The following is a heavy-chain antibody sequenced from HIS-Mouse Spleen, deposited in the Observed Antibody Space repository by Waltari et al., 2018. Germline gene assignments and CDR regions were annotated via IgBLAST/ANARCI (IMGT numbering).Heavy chain of an antibody. D-gene: IGHD1-26*01. CDR2: INHSGST. J-gene: IGHJ1*01. Sequence: QVQLQQWGAGLLKPSETLSLNCAVYGGSFSGYYLRWSRQPPGKGLEWIGEINHSGSTNYNPSLKSRVTISVDTSKNQFSLKLSSVTAADTAVYYCARGALRGSYYWGEYFQHWGQGTLVTVSS. V-gene: IGHV4-34*01. CDR3: ARGALRGSYYWGEYFQH. CDR1: GGSFSGYY.